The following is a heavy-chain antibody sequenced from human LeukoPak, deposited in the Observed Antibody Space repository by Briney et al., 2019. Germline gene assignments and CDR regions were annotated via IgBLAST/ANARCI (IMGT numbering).Heavy chain of an antibody. CDR3: AREKGGRGYQSTVHFDY. Sequence: GASVTVSCKASGYSFIDFYIHFVRQAPGQGLEWMGWINPNSGGTNYAQKFQGRVTMTRDTSISTAYMELTRLRYDDTAVYYCAREKGGRGYQSTVHFDYWGQGTLVTVSS. V-gene: IGHV1-2*02. J-gene: IGHJ4*02. CDR1: GYSFIDFY. CDR2: INPNSGGT. D-gene: IGHD5-18*01.